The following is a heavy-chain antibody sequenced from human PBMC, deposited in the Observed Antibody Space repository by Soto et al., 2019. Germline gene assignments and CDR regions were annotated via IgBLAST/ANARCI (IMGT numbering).Heavy chain of an antibody. D-gene: IGHD6-13*01. V-gene: IGHV3-21*01. CDR1: GFTFSSYS. CDR2: ISSSSSYI. J-gene: IGHJ4*02. CDR3: AAPRQLVLS. Sequence: EVQLVESGGGLVKPGGSLRLSCAASGFTFSSYSMNWVRQAPGKGLEWVSSISSSSSYIYYADSVKGRFTISRDNAKNSLYRQMISLSAEDTAVYFCAAPRQLVLSWGQGTLVTVSS.